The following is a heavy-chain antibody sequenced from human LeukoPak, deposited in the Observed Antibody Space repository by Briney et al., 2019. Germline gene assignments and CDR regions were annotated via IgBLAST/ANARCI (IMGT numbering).Heavy chain of an antibody. Sequence: GASVKVSCKASGYTFTNYYMHWVRQAPGQGLEWVGIINPSGGSTSYARKFQGRVTVTRDTSTSTVYMELRSLRSEDTAVYYCARVYCSGGRCYDSGGDYWGQGTLATVSS. D-gene: IGHD2-15*01. CDR1: GYTFTNYY. CDR3: ARVYCSGGRCYDSGGDY. V-gene: IGHV1-46*01. CDR2: INPSGGST. J-gene: IGHJ4*02.